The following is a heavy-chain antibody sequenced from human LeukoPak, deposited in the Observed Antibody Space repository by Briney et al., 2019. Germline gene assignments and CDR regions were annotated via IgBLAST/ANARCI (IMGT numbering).Heavy chain of an antibody. Sequence: GGSLRLSCAASGFTFSSYAMHWVRQAPGKGLEWVAVISYDGSNKYYADSVKGRFTISRDNSKNTLYLQMNSLRAEDTAVYYCARDRWYYYDSSDYYHDAFDIWGQGTMVTVSS. J-gene: IGHJ3*02. CDR3: ARDRWYYYDSSDYYHDAFDI. D-gene: IGHD3-22*01. V-gene: IGHV3-30*04. CDR1: GFTFSSYA. CDR2: ISYDGSNK.